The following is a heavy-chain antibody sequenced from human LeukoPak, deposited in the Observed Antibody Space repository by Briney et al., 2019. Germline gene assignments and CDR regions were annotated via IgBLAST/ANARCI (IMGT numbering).Heavy chain of an antibody. Sequence: PGGTLTLTCAASGGIFSDYSMNWVRQPPGKGLEWVSNIRGSGSGSGSGMYYADSVKGRFTISRDDAKNSLYLQMSSLRAEDRAFYYCARDNNWGFDYWGQGALVTVSS. D-gene: IGHD7-27*01. V-gene: IGHV3-48*04. CDR1: GGIFSDYS. CDR3: ARDNNWGFDY. CDR2: IRGSGSGSGSGM. J-gene: IGHJ4*02.